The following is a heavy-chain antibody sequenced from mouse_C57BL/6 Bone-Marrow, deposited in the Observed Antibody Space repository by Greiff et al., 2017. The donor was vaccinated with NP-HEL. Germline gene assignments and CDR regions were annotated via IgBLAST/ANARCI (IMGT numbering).Heavy chain of an antibody. J-gene: IGHJ3*01. D-gene: IGHD2-5*01. CDR3: ASYSNYPSWFAY. Sequence: VQLQQPGAELVKPGASVKLSCKASGYTFTSYWMHWVKQRPGQGLEWIGMIHPNSGSTNYNEKFKSKATLTVDKSSSTAYMQLSSLTSEDSAVYYCASYSNYPSWFAYWGQGTLVTVSA. CDR1: GYTFTSYW. V-gene: IGHV1-64*01. CDR2: IHPNSGST.